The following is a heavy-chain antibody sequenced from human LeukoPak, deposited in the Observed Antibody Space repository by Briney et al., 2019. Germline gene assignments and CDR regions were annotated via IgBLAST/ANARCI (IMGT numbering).Heavy chain of an antibody. CDR2: ISYDGSNK. V-gene: IGHV3-30-3*01. CDR3: ARGYYYYGTDV. Sequence: GGSLRLSCAASGFTFSSYAMHWVRQAPGKGLEWVAVISYDGSNKYYADSVKGRFTISRDNSKNTLYLQMNSLRAEDTAVYYCARGYYYYGTDVWGQGITVTVPS. J-gene: IGHJ6*02. CDR1: GFTFSSYA.